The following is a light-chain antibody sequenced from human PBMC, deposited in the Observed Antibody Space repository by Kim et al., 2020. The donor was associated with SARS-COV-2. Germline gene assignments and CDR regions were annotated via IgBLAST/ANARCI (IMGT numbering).Light chain of an antibody. Sequence: LTSGERGTLSCRASRRVTSNDVAWYQQKPGQAPRLLIYAASSRATDIPDRFSGSGSGTDFTLTISRLEPEDFALYYCQQYGSSPWTFGQGTKLEI. J-gene: IGKJ1*01. CDR3: QQYGSSPWT. V-gene: IGKV3-20*01. CDR1: RRVTSND. CDR2: AAS.